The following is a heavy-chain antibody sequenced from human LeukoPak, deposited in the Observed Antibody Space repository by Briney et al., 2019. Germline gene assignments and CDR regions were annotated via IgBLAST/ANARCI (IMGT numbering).Heavy chain of an antibody. CDR3: AREYYDILTGYPNWFDR. CDR2: INHSGST. J-gene: IGHJ5*02. CDR1: GGSFSGYY. Sequence: PSETLSLTCAVYGGSFSGYYWSWIRQPPGKGLEWIGEINHSGSTNYNPSLKSRVTISVDTSKNQFSLKLSSVTAADTAVYYCAREYYDILTGYPNWFDRWGQGTLVTVSS. D-gene: IGHD3-9*01. V-gene: IGHV4-34*01.